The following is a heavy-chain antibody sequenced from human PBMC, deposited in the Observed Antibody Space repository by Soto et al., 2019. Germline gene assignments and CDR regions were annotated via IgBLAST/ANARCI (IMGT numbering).Heavy chain of an antibody. Sequence: QVQLVESGGGVVQPGRSLRLSCAASGFTFNNYAMHWVRQAPGKVLEWVALISYDGSNKYYADSVKGRFTISRDNYKNTLYLQMNSLRAEDTAVYYCAREDYWGQGTLVTVSS. CDR3: AREDY. V-gene: IGHV3-30-3*01. J-gene: IGHJ4*02. CDR2: ISYDGSNK. CDR1: GFTFNNYA.